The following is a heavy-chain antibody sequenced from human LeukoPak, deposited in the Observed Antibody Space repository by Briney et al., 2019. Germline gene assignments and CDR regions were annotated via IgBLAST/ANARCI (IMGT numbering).Heavy chain of an antibody. CDR3: ARQIAAAGNWGDWFDP. V-gene: IGHV5-51*01. Sequence: GEPLKISCKASGYSFTSYWIGWVRQLPGKGLGWMGIIYPGDSDTRYSPSFQGQVTISADKSISTAYLQWSSLKASDTAMYYCARQIAAAGNWGDWFDPWGQGTLVTVSS. CDR1: GYSFTSYW. J-gene: IGHJ5*02. CDR2: IYPGDSDT. D-gene: IGHD6-13*01.